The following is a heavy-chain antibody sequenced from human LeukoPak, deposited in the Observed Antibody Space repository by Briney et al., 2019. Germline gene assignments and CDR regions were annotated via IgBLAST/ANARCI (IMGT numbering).Heavy chain of an antibody. V-gene: IGHV1-18*01. CDR3: ARDLGGYRGYDYWFDA. D-gene: IGHD5-12*01. Sequence: GASVKDSCKASSYPFTSYGSSWLRQAPGQGLEWMGWISPYNSNTNYAQKHQGRITMTTETSQTTTSMEPTSLRGDDRPVYYCARDLGGYRGYDYWFDAWGQGTLVTVSS. CDR2: ISPYNSNT. J-gene: IGHJ5*02. CDR1: SYPFTSYG.